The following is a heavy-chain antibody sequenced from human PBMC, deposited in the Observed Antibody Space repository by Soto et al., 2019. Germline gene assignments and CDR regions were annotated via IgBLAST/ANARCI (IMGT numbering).Heavy chain of an antibody. CDR1: GGSFSGYY. CDR2: INQSGST. D-gene: IGHD6-13*01. J-gene: IGHJ4*02. V-gene: IGHV4-34*01. CDR3: ARTYSSSWSPFEY. Sequence: QVQLQQWGAGLLKPSETLSLTCAVYGGSFSGYYWSWIRQPPGKGLEWIGEINQSGSTNYNPSLKSRVTISVDTSKIQFSLKLSSVTAADTAVYYCARTYSSSWSPFEYWGQGTLVTVSS.